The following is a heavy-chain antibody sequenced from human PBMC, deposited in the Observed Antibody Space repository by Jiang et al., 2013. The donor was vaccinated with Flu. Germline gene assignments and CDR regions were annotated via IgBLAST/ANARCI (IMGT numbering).Heavy chain of an antibody. D-gene: IGHD6-13*01. J-gene: IGHJ4*02. CDR2: MNPSNGNT. Sequence: SGAEVKKPGASVKVSCKASGYTFTSYNINWVRQATGQGLEWMAWMNPSNGNTGYAQKFQGRVTMTRNTSISTAYMELSSLSSEDTAVYYCARGGEQQLCAYWGQGTLVTVSS. CDR3: ARGGEQQLCAY. V-gene: IGHV1-8*01. CDR1: GYTFTSYN.